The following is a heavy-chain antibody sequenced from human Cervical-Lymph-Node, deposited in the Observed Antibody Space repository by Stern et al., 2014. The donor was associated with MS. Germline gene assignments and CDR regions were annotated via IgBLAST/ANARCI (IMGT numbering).Heavy chain of an antibody. CDR1: GGYMSSKY. CDR3: ARVTGRGTRQNWFDS. V-gene: IGHV4-59*01. J-gene: IGHJ5*01. Sequence: VQLVESGPGLVKPSETVSLTCTVSGGYMSSKYWNWIRQPPGKGLEWIGYIYSDGSTNYNPSLKSRVIISLEPSTIQFSLSLTSVTAADTAVYYCARVTGRGTRQNWFDSWGQGTLVTVSS. CDR2: IYSDGST. D-gene: IGHD1-26*01.